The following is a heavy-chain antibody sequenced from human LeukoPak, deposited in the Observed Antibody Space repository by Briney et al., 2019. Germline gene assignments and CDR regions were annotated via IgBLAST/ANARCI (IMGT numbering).Heavy chain of an antibody. CDR2: FYTSGNT. D-gene: IGHD5-18*01. J-gene: IGHJ4*02. Sequence: SQTLSLTCTVSGGSINSGSYYWNWIRQPAGKELEWIGRFYTSGNTNYNPSLKSRVTISVDTSKNQFSLKLSSVTAADTAVYYCARGRGYSYGYQRFDYWGQGTLVTVSS. V-gene: IGHV4-61*02. CDR1: GGSINSGSYY. CDR3: ARGRGYSYGYQRFDY.